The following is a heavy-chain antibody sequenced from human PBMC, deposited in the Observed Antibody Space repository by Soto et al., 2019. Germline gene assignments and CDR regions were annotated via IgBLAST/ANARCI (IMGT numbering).Heavy chain of an antibody. D-gene: IGHD1-1*01. Sequence: QVQLVQSGAEVKKPGASVKVSCKAPRYIFTAYFMHWVRQAPGQGLEWMGWINPNNGATHYGLSFQGRVTMPRDTSISTAYMELSSLRSDDTADYYCASHDPGARFDPWGQGTLVIVSS. CDR1: RYIFTAYF. V-gene: IGHV1-2*02. CDR3: ASHDPGARFDP. J-gene: IGHJ5*02. CDR2: INPNNGAT.